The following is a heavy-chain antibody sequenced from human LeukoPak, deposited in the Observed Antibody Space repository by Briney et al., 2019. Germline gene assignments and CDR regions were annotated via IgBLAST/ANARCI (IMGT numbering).Heavy chain of an antibody. D-gene: IGHD5-12*01. V-gene: IGHV3-66*01. J-gene: IGHJ4*02. Sequence: PGGSLRLSCAASGFSVSSNYMSWVRQAPGQGLEWVSVIYSGGSSYYADSVKDRFTISRDNSKNTVYLQMNSLGVEDTAVYYCARGMGGYGGYDYWGQGTLVTVSS. CDR1: GFSVSSNY. CDR3: ARGMGGYGGYDY. CDR2: IYSGGSS.